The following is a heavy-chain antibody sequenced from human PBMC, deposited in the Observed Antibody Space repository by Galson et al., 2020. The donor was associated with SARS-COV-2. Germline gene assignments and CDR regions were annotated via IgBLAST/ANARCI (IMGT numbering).Heavy chain of an antibody. D-gene: IGHD3-16*02. CDR3: ARGPEGFYECVWGTYRQPHYFDY. J-gene: IGHJ4*02. Sequence: ASETLSLTCAVSRYSITSGFYWSWIRQPPGKGLEWIGNFYYSGTTYYNSSLMSRVTILVDTSKNQFSLRLTSVTAADTAVYYCARGPEGFYECVWGTYRQPHYFDYWGQGSLVTVSS. V-gene: IGHV4-38-2*01. CDR2: FYYSGTT. CDR1: RYSITSGFY.